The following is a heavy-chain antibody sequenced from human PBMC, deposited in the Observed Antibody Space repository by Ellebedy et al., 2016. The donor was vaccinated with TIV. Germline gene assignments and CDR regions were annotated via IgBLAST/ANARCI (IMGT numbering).Heavy chain of an antibody. D-gene: IGHD5-24*01. J-gene: IGHJ4*02. CDR1: GFTFSSYG. Sequence: PGGSLRLSCAASGFTFSSYGMHWVRQAPGKGLEWVAVIWYDGSNKYYADSVKGRFTISRDNSKNTLYLQMNSLRAEDTAVYYCATSTNGYNTELNYWGQGALVTVSS. CDR2: IWYDGSNK. CDR3: ATSTNGYNTELNY. V-gene: IGHV3-33*08.